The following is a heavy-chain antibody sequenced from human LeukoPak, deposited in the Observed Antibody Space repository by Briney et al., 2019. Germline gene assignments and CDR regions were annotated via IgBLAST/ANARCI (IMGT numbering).Heavy chain of an antibody. V-gene: IGHV3-7*01. CDR1: GFTFSSYW. CDR3: ARDLIGYCSGGSCYKSDAFDI. CDR2: IKQDGSEK. D-gene: IGHD2-15*01. J-gene: IGHJ3*02. Sequence: GGSLRLSCAASGFTFSSYWMSWVRQAPGKGLEWVANIKQDGSEKYYVDSVKGRFTISRDNAKNSLYLQMNSLRAEDTAVYYCARDLIGYCSGGSCYKSDAFDIWGQGTMVTVSS.